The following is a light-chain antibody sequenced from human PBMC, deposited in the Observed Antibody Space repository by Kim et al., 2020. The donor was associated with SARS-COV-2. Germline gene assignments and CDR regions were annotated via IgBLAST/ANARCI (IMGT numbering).Light chain of an antibody. CDR3: QQTYSNPPT. J-gene: IGKJ4*01. CDR2: AAS. CDR1: QNIRTY. Sequence: IQMTQSPSSLSASIGDRVTITCRTSQNIRTYLNWYQQRPGKAPKLLIYAASSLQSEVPSRFSGSGSGTDFTLTIASLQADDFATYYCQQTYSNPPTFGGGTKVDIK. V-gene: IGKV1-39*01.